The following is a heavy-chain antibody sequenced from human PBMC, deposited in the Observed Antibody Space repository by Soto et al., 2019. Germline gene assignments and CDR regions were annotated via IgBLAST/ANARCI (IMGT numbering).Heavy chain of an antibody. V-gene: IGHV3-9*01. CDR3: AKEVAARPGTSWFDP. CDR1: GFTFDDYA. J-gene: IGHJ5*02. CDR2: ISWNSGSI. D-gene: IGHD6-6*01. Sequence: GGSLRLSCAASGFTFDDYAMHWVRQAPGKCLEWVSGISWNSGSIGYADSVKGRFTISRDNAKNSLYLQMNSLRAEDTALYYCAKEVAARPGTSWFDPWGQGXLVTVYS.